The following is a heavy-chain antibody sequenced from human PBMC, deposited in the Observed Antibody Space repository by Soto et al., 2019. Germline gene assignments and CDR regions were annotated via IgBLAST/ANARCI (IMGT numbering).Heavy chain of an antibody. D-gene: IGHD3-10*01. CDR1: GFTFSSYG. J-gene: IGHJ6*02. CDR3: AREGYEEVRGVIPYYYYGMDV. CDR2: IWYDGSNK. V-gene: IGHV3-33*01. Sequence: PVGSLRLSCAASGFTFSSYGMHWVRQAPGKGLEWVAVIWYDGSNKYYADSVKGRFTISRDNSKNTLYLQMNSLRAEDTAVYYCAREGYEEVRGVIPYYYYGMDVWGQGTTVTVSS.